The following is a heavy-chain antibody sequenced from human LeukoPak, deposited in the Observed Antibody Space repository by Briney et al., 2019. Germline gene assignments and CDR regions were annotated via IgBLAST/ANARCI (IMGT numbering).Heavy chain of an antibody. CDR1: GGSISSSSYS. CDR2: IYYSGST. Sequence: PSETLSLTCTVSGGSISSSSYSWGWIRQPPGKGLEWIGSIYYSGSTYYNPSLKSRVTISVDTSKNQFSLKLSSVTAADTAIYYCARLLSIADAFDIWGQGTMVTVSS. CDR3: ARLLSIADAFDI. V-gene: IGHV4-39*01. D-gene: IGHD2/OR15-2a*01. J-gene: IGHJ3*02.